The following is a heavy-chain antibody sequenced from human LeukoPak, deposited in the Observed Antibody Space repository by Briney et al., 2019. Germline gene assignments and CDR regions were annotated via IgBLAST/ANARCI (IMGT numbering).Heavy chain of an antibody. CDR1: GGPISSSSYY. Sequence: PSETLSLTCTVSGGPISSSSYYWGWIRQPPGKGLEWIGSIYYSGSTYYNPSLKSRVTISVNTSKNQFSLKLSSVTAADTAVYYCARDRRDTAMVVNIWGQGTMVTVSS. J-gene: IGHJ3*02. CDR2: IYYSGST. CDR3: ARDRRDTAMVVNI. D-gene: IGHD5-18*01. V-gene: IGHV4-39*07.